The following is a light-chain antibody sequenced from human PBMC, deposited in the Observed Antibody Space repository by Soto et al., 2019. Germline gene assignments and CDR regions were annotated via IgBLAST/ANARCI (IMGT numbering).Light chain of an antibody. CDR1: QSLSSNS. J-gene: IGKJ1*01. Sequence: EIVLTQSPGTLSLSPGERATLSCGASQSLSSNSLAWYQQKPGQAPRLLIYGASSRATGIPDRFSGSGSGTDFTLTISRLEPKDFAVYYCQQHSHWPPWTFGQGTRVEIQ. CDR3: QQHSHWPPWT. V-gene: IGKV3D-20*02. CDR2: GAS.